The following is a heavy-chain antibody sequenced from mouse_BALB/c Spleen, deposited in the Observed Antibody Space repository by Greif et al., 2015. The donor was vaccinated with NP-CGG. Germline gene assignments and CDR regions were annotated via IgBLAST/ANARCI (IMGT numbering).Heavy chain of an antibody. V-gene: IGHV14-3*02. CDR1: GFNIKDTY. CDR3: ARKLGRGLYFDY. Sequence: VQLQQSGAELVKPGASVKLSCTASGFNIKDTYMHWVKQRPEQGPVWIGRIDPANGNTKYDPKFQGKATITADTSSNTAYLQLSSLTSEDTAVYYCARKLGRGLYFDYWGQGTTLTVSS. CDR2: IDPANGNT. J-gene: IGHJ2*01. D-gene: IGHD4-1*01.